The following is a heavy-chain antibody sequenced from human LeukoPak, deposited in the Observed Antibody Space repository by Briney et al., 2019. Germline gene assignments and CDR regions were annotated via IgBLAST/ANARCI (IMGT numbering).Heavy chain of an antibody. V-gene: IGHV1-46*01. J-gene: IGHJ4*02. CDR1: GYTFTSYY. CDR2: INPSGGST. CDR3: ARDGGKNVEIDY. Sequence: ASVKVSCKASGYTFTSYYMHWVQQAPGQGLEWMGIINPSGGSTSYAQKFQGRVTMTRDTSTSTVYMELSSLRSEDTAVYYCARDGGKNVEIDYWGQGTLVTVSS. D-gene: IGHD5-24*01.